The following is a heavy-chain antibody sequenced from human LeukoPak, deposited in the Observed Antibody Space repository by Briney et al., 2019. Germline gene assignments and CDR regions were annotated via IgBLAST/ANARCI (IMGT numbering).Heavy chain of an antibody. CDR1: GFTFSNYG. J-gene: IGHJ4*02. Sequence: PGGSLRLSCAAAGFTFSNYGIHWVRQAPGKGLEWVAVISYDGSNKYYADSVKGRFTISRDNSKNTLYLQMNSLRAEDTAVYYCAKDPDRAKSIVGATNDYWGQGTLVTVSS. CDR2: ISYDGSNK. D-gene: IGHD1-26*01. CDR3: AKDPDRAKSIVGATNDY. V-gene: IGHV3-30*18.